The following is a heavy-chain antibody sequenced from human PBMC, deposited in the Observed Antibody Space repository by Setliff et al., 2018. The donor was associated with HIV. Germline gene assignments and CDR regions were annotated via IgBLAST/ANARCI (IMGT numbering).Heavy chain of an antibody. D-gene: IGHD3-16*02. CDR3: VRGGYDYVWGSYRYPYYYYYMDV. CDR1: GGSISSGDYY. V-gene: IGHV4-61*08. Sequence: SETLSLTCTVSGGSISSGDYYWSWIRQPPGKGLEWIGYIYYSGSTNYNPSLKSRVTISVDTSKNQFSLKLSSGTAADTAVYYWVRGGYDYVWGSYRYPYYYYYMDVWGKGTTVTVSS. J-gene: IGHJ6*03. CDR2: IYYSGST.